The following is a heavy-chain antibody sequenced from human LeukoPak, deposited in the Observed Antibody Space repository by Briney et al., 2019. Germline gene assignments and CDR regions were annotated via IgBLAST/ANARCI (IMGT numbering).Heavy chain of an antibody. Sequence: SETLSLTCAVSGYSISSGYYWGWIRQPPGKGLEWIGTIYQSGSTNYNPSLKSRVTIPVDTSKNQFSLNLRSVTAADTAVYYCARRVFPDYFDYWGQGTLVTVSS. V-gene: IGHV4-38-2*01. D-gene: IGHD3-10*01. CDR3: ARRVFPDYFDY. CDR1: GYSISSGYY. CDR2: IYQSGST. J-gene: IGHJ4*02.